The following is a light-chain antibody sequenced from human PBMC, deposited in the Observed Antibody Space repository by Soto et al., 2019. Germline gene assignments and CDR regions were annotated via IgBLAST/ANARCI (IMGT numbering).Light chain of an antibody. CDR2: AAS. CDR3: QQSYNTPPT. CDR1: QSISSY. J-gene: IGKJ1*01. Sequence: DIQMTQSPSSLSASVGDRVTITCRASQSISSYLNWYQQKPGKAPKLLIYAASNLQSGVPSRFSGSRSGTHFTLTIPSLQPEDFSTYYCQQSYNTPPTFGQGTKVEIK. V-gene: IGKV1-39*01.